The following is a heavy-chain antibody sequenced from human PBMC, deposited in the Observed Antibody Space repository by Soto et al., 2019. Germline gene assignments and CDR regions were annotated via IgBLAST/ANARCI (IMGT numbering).Heavy chain of an antibody. D-gene: IGHD6-19*01. CDR1: GFTFSSYW. J-gene: IGHJ4*02. CDR3: ARDRGSGLYRAGSDY. V-gene: IGHV3-7*01. CDR2: IYPGGSEK. Sequence: EVQLVESGGGLVQPGGSLRLSCTASGFTFSSYWMTWVRQAPGKGLEWVANIYPGGSEKYYVESVKGRFTISRANTRNSLSLQMNSLRAEDTAVYFCARDRGSGLYRAGSDYWGQGTQVTVSS.